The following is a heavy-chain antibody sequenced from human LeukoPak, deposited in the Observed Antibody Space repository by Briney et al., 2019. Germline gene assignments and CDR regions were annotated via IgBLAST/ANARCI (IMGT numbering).Heavy chain of an antibody. CDR1: GFTFSSSA. CDR3: ARAPATPYDSSGYYYYYYGMDV. D-gene: IGHD3-22*01. V-gene: IGHV3-23*01. J-gene: IGHJ6*02. CDR2: ISASGGST. Sequence: PGGSLRLSCAASGFTFSSSAMSWVRQAPGKGLEWVSVISASGGSTYNADSVKGRFTISRDNPKNTLYLQMNSLRAEDTAVYYCARAPATPYDSSGYYYYYYGMDVWGQGTTVTVSS.